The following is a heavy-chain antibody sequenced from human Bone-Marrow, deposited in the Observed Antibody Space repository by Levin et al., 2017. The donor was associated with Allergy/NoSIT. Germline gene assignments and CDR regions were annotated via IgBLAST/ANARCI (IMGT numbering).Heavy chain of an antibody. J-gene: IGHJ4*02. CDR1: GYTFTGYY. CDR2: INPNSGGT. Sequence: GESLKISCKASGYTFTGYYMHWVRQAPGQGLEWMGWINPNSGGTNYAQKFQGRVTMTRDTSISTAYMELSRLRYDDTAVYYCARVEYSSGWYYHFDYWGQGTLVTVSS. CDR3: ARVEYSSGWYYHFDY. V-gene: IGHV1-2*02. D-gene: IGHD6-19*01.